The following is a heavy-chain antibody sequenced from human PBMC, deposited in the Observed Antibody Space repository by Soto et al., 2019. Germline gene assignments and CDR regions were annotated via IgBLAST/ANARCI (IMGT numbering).Heavy chain of an antibody. CDR3: AKGRGDYYDSSCYYPFRLKGYYFDY. CDR2: ISGSGGST. Sequence: EVQLLESGGGLVQPGGSLRLSCAASGFTFSSYAMSWVRQAPGKGLEWVSAISGSGGSTYYADSVKGRFTISRDNSKNTLYQQMNGLRDEDTSVYYCAKGRGDYYDSSCYYPFRLKGYYFDYWGQGTLVTVSS. D-gene: IGHD3-22*01. V-gene: IGHV3-23*01. J-gene: IGHJ4*02. CDR1: GFTFSSYA.